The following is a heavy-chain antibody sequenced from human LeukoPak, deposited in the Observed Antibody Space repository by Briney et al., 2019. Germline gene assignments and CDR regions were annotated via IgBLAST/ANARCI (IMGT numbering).Heavy chain of an antibody. D-gene: IGHD6-13*01. J-gene: IGHJ4*02. CDR3: ARHSRGRWYVFDY. Sequence: GRSLRLSCAASGFTFSSYGMHWVRQAPGKGLEWVAVIWYDGSNKYYADSVKGRFTISRDNSKNTLYLHMNSLRAEDTAVYYCARHSRGRWYVFDYWGQGTLVTVSS. CDR1: GFTFSSYG. V-gene: IGHV3-33*01. CDR2: IWYDGSNK.